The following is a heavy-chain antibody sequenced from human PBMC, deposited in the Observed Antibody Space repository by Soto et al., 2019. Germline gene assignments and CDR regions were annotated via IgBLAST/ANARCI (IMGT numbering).Heavy chain of an antibody. Sequence: EVQLLESGGGLVQPGGSLRLSCAASGFTFSSYAMSWVRQAPGKGLEWVSDISGSGGSTYYADSVKGRFTISRDNSKNTLYLQMNSLRAEDTAVYYCAKDHTPDYLKIVVVLGHHDYWGQGTLVTVSS. J-gene: IGHJ4*02. V-gene: IGHV3-23*01. D-gene: IGHD2-21*01. CDR1: GFTFSSYA. CDR2: ISGSGGST. CDR3: AKDHTPDYLKIVVVLGHHDY.